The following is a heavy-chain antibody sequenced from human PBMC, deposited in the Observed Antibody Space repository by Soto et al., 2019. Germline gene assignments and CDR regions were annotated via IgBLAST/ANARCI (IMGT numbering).Heavy chain of an antibody. CDR1: GASISSYY. V-gene: IGHV4-59*08. CDR3: ARHRGLNAFDI. J-gene: IGHJ3*02. Sequence: SETLSLTCTVSGASISSYYWSWIRQPPGKGLEWIGYIYYSGSTNYNPSLKSRVTISVDTSKNQFSLKLSSVTAADTAVYYCARHRGLNAFDIWGQGTMVTVSS. CDR2: IYYSGST.